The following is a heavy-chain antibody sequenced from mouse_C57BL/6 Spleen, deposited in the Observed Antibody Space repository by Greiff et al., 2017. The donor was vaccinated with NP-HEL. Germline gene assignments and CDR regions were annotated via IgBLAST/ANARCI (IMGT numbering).Heavy chain of an antibody. Sequence: VQLQQSGPELVKPGASVKMSCKASGYTFTDYNMHWVKQSHGKSLEWIGYINPNNGGTSYNQKFKGKATLPVNKSSSTAYMELLSLTSEDSAVDYCVLYSNPAWFADWGQGTLVTVSA. D-gene: IGHD2-5*01. CDR1: GYTFTDYN. CDR2: INPNNGGT. V-gene: IGHV1-22*01. J-gene: IGHJ3*01. CDR3: VLYSNPAWFAD.